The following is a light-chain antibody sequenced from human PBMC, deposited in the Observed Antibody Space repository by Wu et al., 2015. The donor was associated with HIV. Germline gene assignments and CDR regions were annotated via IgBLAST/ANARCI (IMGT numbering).Light chain of an antibody. CDR3: QQYNNWPPP. Sequence: EIVMTQSPATLSVPPGERATLSCRASQSVSSNLAWYQQKPGQAPRLLIYGASTRATGIPARFSGSGSGTEFTLTISSLQSEDFAVYYCQQYNNWPPPFGGGTKVEIK. CDR1: QSVSSN. CDR2: GAS. J-gene: IGKJ4*01. V-gene: IGKV3-15*01.